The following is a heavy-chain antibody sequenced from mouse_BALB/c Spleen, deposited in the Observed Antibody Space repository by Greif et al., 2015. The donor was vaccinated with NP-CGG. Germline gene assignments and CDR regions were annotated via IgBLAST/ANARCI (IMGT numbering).Heavy chain of an antibody. Sequence: VQLQQSGAELVRPGPSVTVSCKASGYAFTNYLIEWVKQRPGQGLEWIGVINPGSGGTNYNEKFKGKATLTADKSSSNAYMQLSSMTSDDSAVYFCPRWALFIDYWGQGTSVTVSS. CDR1: GYAFTNYL. D-gene: IGHD6-1*01. CDR3: PRWALFIDY. V-gene: IGHV1-54*01. CDR2: INPGSGGT. J-gene: IGHJ4*01.